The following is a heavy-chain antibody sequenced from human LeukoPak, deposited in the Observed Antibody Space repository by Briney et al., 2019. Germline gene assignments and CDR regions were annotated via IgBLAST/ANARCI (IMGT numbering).Heavy chain of an antibody. V-gene: IGHV4-4*09. CDR2: SDTSGST. CDR1: GASISDYY. Sequence: PSETLSLTCTVSGASISDYYWTWIRQPPGKGLEWIGYSDTSGSTNYSPPLKGRVTMSIDTSKNQFSLKLTSVTAADTAVYYCARGQLLFLYWGQGTLVTVSS. D-gene: IGHD2-21*02. J-gene: IGHJ4*02. CDR3: ARGQLLFLY.